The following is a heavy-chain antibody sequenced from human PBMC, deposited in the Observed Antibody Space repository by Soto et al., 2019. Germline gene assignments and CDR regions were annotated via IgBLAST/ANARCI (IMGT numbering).Heavy chain of an antibody. CDR3: ARGQLWFP. Sequence: QVQLQESGPGLVKASGTLSLTCAVSSGSFSSSDWWTWVRQPPGKGLEWIGDISHSGTTNYNPSLMSRVSISVHRSKNQFSLMLTSVTAADAALYSCARGQLWFPWGQGTLVTVSS. D-gene: IGHD5-18*01. CDR1: SGSFSSSDW. CDR2: ISHSGTT. J-gene: IGHJ5*02. V-gene: IGHV4-4*02.